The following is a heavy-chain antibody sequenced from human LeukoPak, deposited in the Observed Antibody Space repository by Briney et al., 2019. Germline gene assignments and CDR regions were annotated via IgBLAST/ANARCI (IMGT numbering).Heavy chain of an antibody. CDR2: IKQDGSER. CDR3: ARSMTEGWSDAFNV. Sequence: PGGSLRLSCTASGFTFNSYWMSWVRQAPGKGLEWVAYIKQDGSERYSVDSVKGRFTISRDNAKSSLYLQMNSLRAEDTAVYYCARSMTEGWSDAFNVWGLGTMVTASS. V-gene: IGHV3-7*01. J-gene: IGHJ3*01. CDR1: GFTFNSYW. D-gene: IGHD2-15*01.